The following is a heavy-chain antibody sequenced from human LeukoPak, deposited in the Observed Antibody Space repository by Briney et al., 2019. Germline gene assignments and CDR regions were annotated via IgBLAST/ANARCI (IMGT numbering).Heavy chain of an antibody. CDR1: GASISSSNYY. CDR2: IFYSGST. V-gene: IGHV4-39*01. D-gene: IGHD1-7*01. J-gene: IGHJ4*02. Sequence: ASETLSLTCTVSGASISSSNYYWGWIRQAPGKGLEWIGDIFYSGSTHYNPSLKSRITMSVDTSKIQFSLKLPSMTAADTAVYYCARLRYNWNYGLFDYWGQGSLVTVSS. CDR3: ARLRYNWNYGLFDY.